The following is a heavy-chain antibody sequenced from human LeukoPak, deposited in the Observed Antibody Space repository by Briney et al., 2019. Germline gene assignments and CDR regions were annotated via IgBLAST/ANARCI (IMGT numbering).Heavy chain of an antibody. CDR3: AKDSGNYYASSGDLDY. CDR1: GFTFSIYG. J-gene: IGHJ4*02. D-gene: IGHD3-22*01. CDR2: ILYDGSNK. V-gene: IGHV3-30*18. Sequence: PGGSLRLSCAASGFTFSIYGMHWVRQAPGKGLEGVAFILYDGSNKYYTDSVKGRFTISRDNSKNTLYLQMNSLRAEDTAAYYCAKDSGNYYASSGDLDYWGQGTLVTVSS.